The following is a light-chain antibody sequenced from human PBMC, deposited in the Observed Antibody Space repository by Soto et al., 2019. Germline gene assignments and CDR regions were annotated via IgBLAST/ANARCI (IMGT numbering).Light chain of an antibody. CDR1: QSVRTW. CDR2: KAP. J-gene: IGKJ4*01. Sequence: DIQLTQSPSTLSASVGDRVTITCRASQSVRTWLAWFQQKPGKAPKLLVYKAPTLESGVPSRFSGSGSGTEFTLTISSLQSEDFAVYYCQQYNNWPPLTFGGGTKVDIK. CDR3: QQYNNWPPLT. V-gene: IGKV1-5*03.